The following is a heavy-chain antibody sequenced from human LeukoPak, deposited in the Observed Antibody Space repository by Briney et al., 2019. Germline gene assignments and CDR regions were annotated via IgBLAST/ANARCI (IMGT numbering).Heavy chain of an antibody. CDR3: ATGADWNWFDL. Sequence: SETLSLTCTVSGGSFSSHFWSWIRQPPGKGLEWIGYFYKSGSTNYNPSLKSRVTMSVDTSKNHFSLKLTPVTAADTAVYYCATGADWNWFDLWGQGTLVTVSS. CDR2: FYKSGST. CDR1: GGSFSSHF. V-gene: IGHV4-59*11. D-gene: IGHD3-9*01. J-gene: IGHJ5*02.